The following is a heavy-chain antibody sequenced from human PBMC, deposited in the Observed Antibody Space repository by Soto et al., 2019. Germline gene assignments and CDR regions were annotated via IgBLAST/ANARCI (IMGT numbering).Heavy chain of an antibody. CDR3: ARDLVGLGDY. V-gene: IGHV3-21*01. D-gene: IGHD2-2*01. CDR2: ISSSSSYI. J-gene: IGHJ4*02. CDR1: GFTFSSYS. Sequence: EVQLVESGGGLVKPGGSLRLSCAASGFTFSSYSMNWVRQAPGRGLEWVSSISSSSSYIYYADSVKGRFTISRDNAKNSLYLQMNSLRAEDTAVYYCARDLVGLGDYWGQGTLVTVSS.